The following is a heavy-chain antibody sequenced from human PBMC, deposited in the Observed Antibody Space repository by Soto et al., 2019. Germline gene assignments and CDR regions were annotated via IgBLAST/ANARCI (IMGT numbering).Heavy chain of an antibody. Sequence: EVQLVESGGGLVQPGGSLRLSCADSGITFSDYWMTWVRQAPGKGLEWVASIKQDGSEKSYVDSVEGRFTISRDNAKNSLYLQMDSLRVGATAVYYCARGGVYSTSSLPRFYYYAMDVWGQGTTVTVSS. CDR2: IKQDGSEK. V-gene: IGHV3-7*01. CDR1: GITFSDYW. CDR3: ARGGVYSTSSLPRFYYYAMDV. D-gene: IGHD6-6*01. J-gene: IGHJ6*02.